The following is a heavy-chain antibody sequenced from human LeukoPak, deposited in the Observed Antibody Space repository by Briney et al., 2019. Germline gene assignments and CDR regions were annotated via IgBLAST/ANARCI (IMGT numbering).Heavy chain of an antibody. V-gene: IGHV3-15*01. CDR1: GFTFSSYW. D-gene: IGHD1-26*01. Sequence: GGSLRLSCAASGFTFSSYWMHWVRQAPGKGLVWVGRIKSNADGGTTDYTAPVKGRFTISRDDSTNTLYLQMNSLKTEDTAVYYCTTASGSYFDYWGQGTLVTVSS. J-gene: IGHJ4*02. CDR3: TTASGSYFDY. CDR2: IKSNADGGTT.